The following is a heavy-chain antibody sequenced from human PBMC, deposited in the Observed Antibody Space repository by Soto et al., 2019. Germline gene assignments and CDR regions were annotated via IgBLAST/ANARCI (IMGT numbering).Heavy chain of an antibody. CDR1: GSVFGDNA. CDR2: ISDSGTRT. J-gene: IGHJ4*02. CDR3: AKDGIRKDDY. V-gene: IGHV3-23*01. Sequence: EVQLLESGGGFIQPGGSLSPSFQAPGSVFGDNALSWVARAQGKGLEWVSSISDSGTRTFYADSVKGRFAISRDTSKNTVYMQMNNVRVGDTALYYCAKDGIRKDDYWGQGTVVTVSS.